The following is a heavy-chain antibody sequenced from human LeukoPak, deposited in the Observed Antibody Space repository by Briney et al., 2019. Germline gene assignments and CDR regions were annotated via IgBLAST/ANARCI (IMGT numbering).Heavy chain of an antibody. CDR2: INHFGRT. CDR3: ARGVERAALVPPYYFDF. Sequence: SETLSLTCTVYDDSYRDYYWTWIRQPPGRGLEWLGEINHFGRTNYSPSLKSRLTMSVGASRNQFSLTLTSVTAADTAVYYCARGVERAALVPPYYFDFWGQGSLVTVSS. J-gene: IGHJ4*02. CDR1: DDSYRDYY. V-gene: IGHV4-34*01. D-gene: IGHD5-18*01.